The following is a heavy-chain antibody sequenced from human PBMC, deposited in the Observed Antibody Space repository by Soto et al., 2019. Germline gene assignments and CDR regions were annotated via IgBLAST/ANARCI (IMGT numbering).Heavy chain of an antibody. Sequence: GGSLRLSCAASGFTFSDYYMSWIRQAPGKGLGWVSYISSSGETIYYADSVKGRFTISRDNAKNSLYLQMDSLRGEDTAVYYCARDSRYSYGVGGFFDPWGQGTVVTVSS. D-gene: IGHD5-18*01. V-gene: IGHV3-11*01. J-gene: IGHJ5*02. CDR2: ISSSGETI. CDR3: ARDSRYSYGVGGFFDP. CDR1: GFTFSDYY.